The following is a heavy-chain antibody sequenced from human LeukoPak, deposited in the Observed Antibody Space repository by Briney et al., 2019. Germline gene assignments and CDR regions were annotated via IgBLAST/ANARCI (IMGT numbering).Heavy chain of an antibody. Sequence: QTGGSLRLSCVASGFTFSSYAMSWVRQTPGKGLEWVSDMSTSGTSTNYADSVKGRFTISRDNSKNTLYLQMNRLRAEDTAVYYCAKDDPSGNDAFDIWGQGTMVTVSS. D-gene: IGHD1-26*01. CDR1: GFTFSSYA. J-gene: IGHJ3*02. V-gene: IGHV3-23*01. CDR3: AKDDPSGNDAFDI. CDR2: MSTSGTST.